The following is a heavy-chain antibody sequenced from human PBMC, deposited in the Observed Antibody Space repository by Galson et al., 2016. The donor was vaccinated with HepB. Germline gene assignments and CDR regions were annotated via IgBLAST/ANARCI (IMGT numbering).Heavy chain of an antibody. J-gene: IGHJ6*02. D-gene: IGHD3-3*01. CDR2: IWYDGSNT. V-gene: IGHV3-33*01. CDR1: GFTFTSYG. CDR3: ARGLVEWSFPYYSAMDV. Sequence: SLRLSCATSGFTFTSYGVHWVRQAPGKGLEWVAVIWYDGSNTFYGDSVKGRFIISRDIPKRTVFLQMNSLRADDTAVYYCARGLVEWSFPYYSAMDVWGQGTTVTVSS.